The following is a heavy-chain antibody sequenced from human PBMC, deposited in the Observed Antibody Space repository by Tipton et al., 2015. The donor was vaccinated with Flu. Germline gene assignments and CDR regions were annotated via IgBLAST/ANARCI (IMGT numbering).Heavy chain of an antibody. CDR2: INHSGTT. V-gene: IGHV4-34*01. CDR3: ASKVANWGLWEPLDY. CDR1: GGSFSAYY. D-gene: IGHD7-27*01. J-gene: IGHJ4*01. Sequence: TLSLTCAVYGGSFSAYYWSWIRQPPGKGLEWVGEINHSGTTNYNPSLTSRVTISADTSKKQFSLRLMSVTAADTAVYYCASKVANWGLWEPLDYWGHGTLVTVSS.